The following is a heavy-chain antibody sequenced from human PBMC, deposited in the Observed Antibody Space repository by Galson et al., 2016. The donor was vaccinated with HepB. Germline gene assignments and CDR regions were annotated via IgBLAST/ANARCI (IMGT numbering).Heavy chain of an antibody. Sequence: SLRLSCAASGFTVSSNYMSWVRQAPGKGLEWVSAIYSGGTTYYADSVKGSFTISRDNAKNTLYLQMNSLRAEDTAVYYCVRGSLGLRFFDYWGQGTLVTVSS. J-gene: IGHJ4*02. CDR3: VRGSLGLRFFDY. D-gene: IGHD3-3*01. CDR1: GFTVSSNY. CDR2: IYSGGTT. V-gene: IGHV3-66*01.